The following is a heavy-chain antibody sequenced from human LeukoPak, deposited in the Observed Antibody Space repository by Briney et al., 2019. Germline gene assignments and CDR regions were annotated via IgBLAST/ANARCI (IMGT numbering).Heavy chain of an antibody. D-gene: IGHD4-17*01. CDR1: GFTFSSYE. CDR2: ISSSGSTI. Sequence: GGSLRLSCAASGFTFSSYEMNWVRQAPGKGLEWVSYISSSGSTIYYADSVKGRFTISRDNAKNSLYLQMNSLRAEDTAVYYCARVLEGYGDYGFDYWGQGTLVTVSS. CDR3: ARVLEGYGDYGFDY. V-gene: IGHV3-48*03. J-gene: IGHJ4*02.